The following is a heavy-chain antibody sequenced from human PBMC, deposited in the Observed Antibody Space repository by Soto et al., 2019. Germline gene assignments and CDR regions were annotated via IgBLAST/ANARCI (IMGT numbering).Heavy chain of an antibody. V-gene: IGHV1-18*01. Sequence: APGKVPWKAFGYTFTRYGISWGGPAPGQGLEWMGWISAYNGNTNYAQKLQGRVTMTTDTSTSTAYMELRSLRSDDTAVYYCARDRRIAVAGTLWFDPWGQGTLVTVSS. CDR1: GYTFTRYG. D-gene: IGHD6-19*01. CDR2: ISAYNGNT. CDR3: ARDRRIAVAGTLWFDP. J-gene: IGHJ5*02.